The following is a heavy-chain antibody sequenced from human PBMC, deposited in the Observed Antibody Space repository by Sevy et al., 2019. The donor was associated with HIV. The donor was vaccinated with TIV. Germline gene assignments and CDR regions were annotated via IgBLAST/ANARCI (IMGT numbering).Heavy chain of an antibody. V-gene: IGHV3-21*01. J-gene: IGHJ5*02. D-gene: IGHD2-2*01. CDR1: GFTFSTSS. Sequence: GGSLRLSCAAPGFTFSTSSMSWVRQAPGKGLEWVSSVSSSSSFIYYADSVKGRFTISRDNAKNSLYLQMNSLRAEDTAVYFCVGCSSIGCHQGWFGPWGQGTLVTVSS. CDR2: VSSSSSFI. CDR3: VGCSSIGCHQGWFGP.